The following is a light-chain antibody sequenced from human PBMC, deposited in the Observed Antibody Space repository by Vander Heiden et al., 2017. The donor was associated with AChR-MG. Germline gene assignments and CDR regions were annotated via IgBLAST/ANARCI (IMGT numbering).Light chain of an antibody. Sequence: SSELTQDTVVSVALGQTVRITCQGGSLRNDYATWYQQKPGQAQVRLIYDKKNRPSGIAGRFSASKSGNTASLTITGARAEDEADYYCHSRDTEINSLGVFGGGTKLTVL. J-gene: IGLJ3*02. CDR2: DKK. V-gene: IGLV3-19*01. CDR1: SLRNDY. CDR3: HSRDTEINSLGV.